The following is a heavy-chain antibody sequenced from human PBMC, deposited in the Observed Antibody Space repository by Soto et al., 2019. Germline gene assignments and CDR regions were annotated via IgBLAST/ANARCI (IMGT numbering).Heavy chain of an antibody. D-gene: IGHD6-19*01. CDR1: GFTFSSYW. V-gene: IGHV3-7*03. CDR3: TRDQAVAAEYYYYYGMDV. J-gene: IGHJ6*02. CDR2: IKRDGSEK. Sequence: EVQLVESGGGLVQPGGSLRLSCAASGFTFSSYWMSWVRQAPGKGLEWVANIKRDGSEKYYVDSVKGRFTISRDNAKNSLYLQMDSLRAEDTAVYYCTRDQAVAAEYYYYYGMDVWGQGTTVTVSS.